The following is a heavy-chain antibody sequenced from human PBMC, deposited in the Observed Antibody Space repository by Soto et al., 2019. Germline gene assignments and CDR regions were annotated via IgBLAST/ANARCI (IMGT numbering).Heavy chain of an antibody. CDR1: GGSISSYY. J-gene: IGHJ4*02. CDR2: IYYSGST. V-gene: IGHV4-59*01. Sequence: SETLSHTCTVSGGSISSYYWIWIRQPPGKGLEWIGYIYYSGSTNYNPSLKSRVTISVDTSKNQFSLKLSSVTAADTAVYYCARRYGTTFDYWGQGTLVTVSS. D-gene: IGHD1-7*01. CDR3: ARRYGTTFDY.